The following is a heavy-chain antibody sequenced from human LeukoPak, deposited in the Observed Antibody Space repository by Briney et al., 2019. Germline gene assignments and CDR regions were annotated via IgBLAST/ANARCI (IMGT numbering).Heavy chain of an antibody. CDR1: GYTFTSYG. J-gene: IGHJ4*02. CDR2: ISPYNGNT. D-gene: IGHD3-22*01. Sequence: ASVKVSCKASGYTFTSYGISWVRQAPGQGLEWMGWISPYNGNTNYAQKLQGRVTMTTDTSTSTAYMELRSLRSDDTAVYYCARSYYYDSSVDYWGQGTLVTVSS. V-gene: IGHV1-18*01. CDR3: ARSYYYDSSVDY.